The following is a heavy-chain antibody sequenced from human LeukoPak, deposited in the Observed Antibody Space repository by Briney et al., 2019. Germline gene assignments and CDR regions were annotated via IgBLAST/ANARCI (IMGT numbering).Heavy chain of an antibody. J-gene: IGHJ4*02. CDR3: AKAGYYYDSSGYWYFDY. Sequence: GGSLRLSRAASGFTFSSYAMSWVRQAPGKGLEWVSAISGSGGSTYYADSVKGRFTISRDNSKNTLYLQMNSLRAEDTAVYYCAKAGYYYDSSGYWYFDYWGQGTLVTVSS. CDR2: ISGSGGST. CDR1: GFTFSSYA. D-gene: IGHD3-22*01. V-gene: IGHV3-23*01.